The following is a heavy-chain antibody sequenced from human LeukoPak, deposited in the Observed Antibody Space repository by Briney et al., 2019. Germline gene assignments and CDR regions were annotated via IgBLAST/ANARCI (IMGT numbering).Heavy chain of an antibody. J-gene: IGHJ3*02. D-gene: IGHD4-17*01. Sequence: GESLKISCKGSGYSFTSYWIGWVRPMPGKGLEWMGIIYPGDSDTRYSPSFQGQVTISADKSISTAYLQWSGLKASDTAMYYCARLRSAYGDYGDAFDIWGQGTMVTVSS. CDR3: ARLRSAYGDYGDAFDI. V-gene: IGHV5-51*01. CDR1: GYSFTSYW. CDR2: IYPGDSDT.